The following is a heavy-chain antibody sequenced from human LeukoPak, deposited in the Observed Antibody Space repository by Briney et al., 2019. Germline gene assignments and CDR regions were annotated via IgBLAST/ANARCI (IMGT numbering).Heavy chain of an antibody. CDR1: GYSFTGYY. Sequence: GASVKVSCKASGYSFTGYYMHWVRQAPGQGLEWMGWINPNSGGTNYAQKFQGRVTMTRDTSISTAYMELSSLRSDDTAVYYCARGGGLGYCDTTSCLIFDYWGQETLVGVSS. J-gene: IGHJ4*02. CDR3: ARGGGLGYCDTTSCLIFDY. CDR2: INPNSGGT. D-gene: IGHD2-2*01. V-gene: IGHV1-2*02.